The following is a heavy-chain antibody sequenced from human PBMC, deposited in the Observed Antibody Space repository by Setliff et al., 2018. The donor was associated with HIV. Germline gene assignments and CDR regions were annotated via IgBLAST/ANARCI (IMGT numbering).Heavy chain of an antibody. CDR1: RFTFRKYD. CDR3: VKDGSQSGLYYHYIDV. J-gene: IGHJ6*03. V-gene: IGHV3-23*01. CDR2: ISGISDKI. Sequence: GGSLRLSCRASRFTFRKYDMSWLRQAPGKGLEWVADISGISDKIKYVDSVKGRFTISRDNARKSLYLEMNSLTTEDTALYYCVKDGSQSGLYYHYIDVWGKGTTVTVSS. D-gene: IGHD2-2*02.